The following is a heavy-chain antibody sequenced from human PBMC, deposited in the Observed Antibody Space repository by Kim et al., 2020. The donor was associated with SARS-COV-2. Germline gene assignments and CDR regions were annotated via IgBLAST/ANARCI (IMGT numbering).Heavy chain of an antibody. Sequence: SVKVSCKASGGTFSSYAISWVRQAPGQGLEWMGGIIPIFGTANYAQKFQGRVTITADESTSTAYMELSSLRSEDTAVYYCARDSEGIVVVVAANRPSWGFDPWGQGTLVTVSS. V-gene: IGHV1-69*13. J-gene: IGHJ5*02. D-gene: IGHD2-15*01. CDR1: GGTFSSYA. CDR2: IIPIFGTA. CDR3: ARDSEGIVVVVAANRPSWGFDP.